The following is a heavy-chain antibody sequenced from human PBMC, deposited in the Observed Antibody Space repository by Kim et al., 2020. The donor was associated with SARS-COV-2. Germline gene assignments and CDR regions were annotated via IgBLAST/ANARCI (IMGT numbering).Heavy chain of an antibody. Sequence: SETLSLTCTVSGGSISSYYWSWIRQPPGKGLEWIGYIYYSGSTNYNPSLKSRVTISVDTSKNQFSLKLSSVTAADTAVYYCARSTYYYDSSGYYRYFDYWGQGTLVTVSS. CDR2: IYYSGST. D-gene: IGHD3-22*01. CDR3: ARSTYYYDSSGYYRYFDY. J-gene: IGHJ4*02. CDR1: GGSISSYY. V-gene: IGHV4-59*13.